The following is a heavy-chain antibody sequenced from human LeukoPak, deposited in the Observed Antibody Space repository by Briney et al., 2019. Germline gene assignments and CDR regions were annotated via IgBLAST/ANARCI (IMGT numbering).Heavy chain of an antibody. D-gene: IGHD2-2*02. J-gene: IGHJ5*02. CDR3: ARVPAAIGWFDP. CDR2: IYYSGST. Sequence: PSGTLSLTCTVSGGSISSHYWGWIRQPPGKGLEWIGDIYYSGSTNYNPSLKSRVTISVDTSKNQFSLKLSSVTAADTAVYYCARVPAAIGWFDPWGQGTLVTVSS. CDR1: GGSISSHY. V-gene: IGHV4-59*11.